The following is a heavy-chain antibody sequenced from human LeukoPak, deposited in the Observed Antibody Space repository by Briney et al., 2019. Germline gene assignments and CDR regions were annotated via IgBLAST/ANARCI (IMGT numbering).Heavy chain of an antibody. J-gene: IGHJ6*02. D-gene: IGHD3-22*01. Sequence: LPGGSLRLSCAASGFTFSSYGMHWVRQAPGKGLEWVAVISYEGSNKYYADSVKGRFTISRDNSKNTLYLQMNSLRAEDTAVYYCAKEGYYYDSSGYNYYYGMDVWGQGTTVTVSS. CDR3: AKEGYYYDSSGYNYYYGMDV. V-gene: IGHV3-30*18. CDR1: GFTFSSYG. CDR2: ISYEGSNK.